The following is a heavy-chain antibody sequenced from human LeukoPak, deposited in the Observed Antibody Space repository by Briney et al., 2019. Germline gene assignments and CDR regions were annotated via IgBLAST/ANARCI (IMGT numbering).Heavy chain of an antibody. CDR2: ISGSGGST. CDR1: GFTFSSYA. Sequence: GGSLRLSRAASGFTFSSYAMSWVRQAPGKGLEWVSAISGSGGSTYYADSVKGRFTISRANSKNTLYLQMNSLRAEDTAVYYCARGSGYSSSLGEKWGQGTLVTVSS. J-gene: IGHJ4*02. V-gene: IGHV3-23*01. D-gene: IGHD6-6*01. CDR3: ARGSGYSSSLGEK.